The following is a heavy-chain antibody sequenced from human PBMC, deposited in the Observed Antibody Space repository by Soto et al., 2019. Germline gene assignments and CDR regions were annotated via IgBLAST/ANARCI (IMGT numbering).Heavy chain of an antibody. CDR2: IFYSGST. D-gene: IGHD2-2*01. V-gene: IGHV4-59*01. J-gene: IGHJ5*02. CDR1: GGSIRGYY. Sequence: SETLSLTCTASGGSIRGYYWTWIRQPPGKGLEWIGYIFYSGSTKYNPSLRSRVTISVDMTKNQFSLKLSSVTAADTAVYSCARDGIKCNSPSCYLNWFDPCGQGTLVTVS. CDR3: ARDGIKCNSPSCYLNWFDP.